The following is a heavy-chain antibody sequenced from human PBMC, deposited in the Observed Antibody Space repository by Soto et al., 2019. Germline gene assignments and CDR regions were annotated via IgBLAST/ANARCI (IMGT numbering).Heavy chain of an antibody. J-gene: IGHJ6*02. CDR3: ARDRIAIAGRGYYGLDV. V-gene: IGHV4-34*02. Sequence: QVLLQQWGAGLLKPSETLSLTCAVYGGSFSGNYWSWIRQPPGKGLEWIGEINHSGSTNYNLSLKSRVNISVDTSKNQFSLNLSSVTAADTAVYFCARDRIAIAGRGYYGLDVWGQGTTVTVSS. CDR2: INHSGST. D-gene: IGHD6-13*01. CDR1: GGSFSGNY.